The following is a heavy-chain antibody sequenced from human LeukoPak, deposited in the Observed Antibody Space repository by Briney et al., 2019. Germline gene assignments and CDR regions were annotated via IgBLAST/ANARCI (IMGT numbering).Heavy chain of an antibody. J-gene: IGHJ5*02. D-gene: IGHD2-2*01. CDR3: ARIVVVPAARTNWFDP. V-gene: IGHV5-51*01. CDR1: GYSFTSYW. Sequence: GESLKISCKGSGYSFTSYWIGWVRQMPGKGLEWMGIIYPGDSDTRYSPSFQGQVTISADKSISTAYLQWSSLKASDTAMYYCARIVVVPAARTNWFDPWGQGTLVTVSS. CDR2: IYPGDSDT.